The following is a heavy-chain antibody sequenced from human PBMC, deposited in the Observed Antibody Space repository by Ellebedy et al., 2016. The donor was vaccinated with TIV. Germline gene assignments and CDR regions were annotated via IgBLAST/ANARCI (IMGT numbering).Heavy chain of an antibody. CDR3: ARPLTAPYYYYYGMDV. CDR2: INHSGST. V-gene: IGHV4-34*01. J-gene: IGHJ6*02. Sequence: SETLSLXXAVYGGSFSGYYWSWIRQPPGKGLEWIGEINHSGSTNYNPSLKSRVTISVDTSKNQFSLKLSSVTAAHTAVYYCARPLTAPYYYYYGMDVWGQGTTVTVSS. CDR1: GGSFSGYY.